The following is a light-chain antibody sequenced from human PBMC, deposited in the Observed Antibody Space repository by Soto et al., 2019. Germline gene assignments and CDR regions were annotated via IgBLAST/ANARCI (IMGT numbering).Light chain of an antibody. Sequence: EIVLTQSPGTLSVSPGERSTLSCRASQSVSSSYLARYQQKPGQAPRLLMKGASSRATGIPDRFSGSSGSGTDFTLIITRLELEDFAVYFCQQYGSSPYTFGQGTKVEMK. J-gene: IGKJ2*01. V-gene: IGKV3-20*01. CDR3: QQYGSSPYT. CDR2: GAS. CDR1: QSVSSSY.